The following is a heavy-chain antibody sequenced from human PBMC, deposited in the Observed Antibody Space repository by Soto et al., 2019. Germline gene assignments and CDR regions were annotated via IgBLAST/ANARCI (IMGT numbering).Heavy chain of an antibody. V-gene: IGHV3-15*01. J-gene: IGHJ6*03. CDR2: IKSKTDGGTT. CDR1: GFTFSNAW. CDR3: APQGERYYYYYMDV. Sequence: GGSLGLSCAASGFTFSNAWMSWVRQAPGKGLEWVGRIKSKTDGGTTDYAAPVKGRFTISRDDSKNTLYLQMNSLKTEDTAVYYCAPQGERYYYYYMDVWGKGTTVTVSS.